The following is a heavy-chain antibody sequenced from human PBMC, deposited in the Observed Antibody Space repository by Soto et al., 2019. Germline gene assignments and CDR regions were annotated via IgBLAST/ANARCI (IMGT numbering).Heavy chain of an antibody. D-gene: IGHD1-20*01. CDR2: ISAYNGNT. CDR1: GYTFTSYG. V-gene: IGHV1-18*01. CDR3: ARDRAYNWNPIYYYGMDV. J-gene: IGHJ6*02. Sequence: QVQLVQSGAEVKKPGASVKVSCKSSGYTFTSYGISWVRQAPGQGLEWMGWISAYNGNTNYAQKLQGRVTMTTDTSTSTAYMELRSLRSDDTAVYYCARDRAYNWNPIYYYGMDVSGQGTTVTVSS.